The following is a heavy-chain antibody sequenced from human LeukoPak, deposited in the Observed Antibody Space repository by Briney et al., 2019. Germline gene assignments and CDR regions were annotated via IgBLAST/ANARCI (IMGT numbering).Heavy chain of an antibody. CDR2: IIPIFGTA. J-gene: IGHJ3*02. V-gene: IGHV1-69*13. CDR1: GGTFSSYA. CDR3: ASGSTSGLSLDAFDI. D-gene: IGHD3-10*01. Sequence: SVKVSCKASGGTFSSYAIRWVRQAPGQGLEWMGGIIPIFGTANYAQKFQGRVTITADESTSTAYMELSSLRSEDTAVYYCASGSTSGLSLDAFDIWGQGTMVTVSS.